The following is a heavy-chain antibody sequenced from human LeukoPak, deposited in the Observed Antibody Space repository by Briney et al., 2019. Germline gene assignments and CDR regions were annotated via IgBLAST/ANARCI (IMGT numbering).Heavy chain of an antibody. CDR2: ISSSSSYI. D-gene: IGHD3-10*01. Sequence: PGESLRLSCAASGFTFSSYSMNWVRQAPGKGLEWDSSISSSSSYIYYANSVKGRFTTSRDNAKNSLYLQMNSLRAEDTAVYYCARDFDYYGSGSYYQFDPWGQGTLVTVSS. V-gene: IGHV3-21*01. J-gene: IGHJ5*02. CDR3: ARDFDYYGSGSYYQFDP. CDR1: GFTFSSYS.